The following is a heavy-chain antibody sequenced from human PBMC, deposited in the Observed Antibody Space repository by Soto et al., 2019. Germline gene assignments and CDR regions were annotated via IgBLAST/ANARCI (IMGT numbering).Heavy chain of an antibody. CDR3: AREEVSRPNTYHGLDV. V-gene: IGHV3-21*01. CDR1: GFTFHTYT. J-gene: IGHJ6*02. CDR2: ISSRSSYI. Sequence: EVQLAESGGGLVKPGGSLRLSCAASGFTFHTYTMNWVRQAPGKGLEWVSSISSRSSYIYYADSVKGRFTISRDDGRNSLYLQMSRLRVEDTAVYYCAREEVSRPNTYHGLDVWGQGTTVTVSS.